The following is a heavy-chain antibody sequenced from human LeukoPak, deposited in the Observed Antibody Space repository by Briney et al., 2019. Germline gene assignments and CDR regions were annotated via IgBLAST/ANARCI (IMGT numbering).Heavy chain of an antibody. CDR3: ASLARKNDAFDI. CDR1: GFIFSSYA. V-gene: IGHV3-30-3*01. D-gene: IGHD3-3*02. J-gene: IGHJ3*02. CDR2: ISYDGSNK. Sequence: GGSLRLSCAASGFIFSSYAMHWVRQAPGKGLEWVAVISYDGSNKYYADSVKGRFTISRDKSKNTLYLQMNSLRAEDTAAYHCASLARKNDAFDIWGQGTMVTVSS.